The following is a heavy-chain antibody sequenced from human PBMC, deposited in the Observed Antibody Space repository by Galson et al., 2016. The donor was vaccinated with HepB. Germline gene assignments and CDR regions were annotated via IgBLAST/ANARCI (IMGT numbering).Heavy chain of an antibody. Sequence: SETLSFTCTVSGGSLSSDNYFWSWVRQPPGKGLEWIGFIQDTGNTNCNPSLKSRVTISIDRSKNQFSLKLSSVTAADTAVYYCARDQHGSYMPHWGLGTLVTVSS. CDR3: ARDQHGSYMPH. CDR2: IQDTGNT. J-gene: IGHJ4*02. V-gene: IGHV4-61*01. D-gene: IGHD1-26*01. CDR1: GGSLSSDNYF.